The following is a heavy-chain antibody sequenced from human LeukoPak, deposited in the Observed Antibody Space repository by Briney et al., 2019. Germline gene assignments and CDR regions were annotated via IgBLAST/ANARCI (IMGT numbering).Heavy chain of an antibody. Sequence: SETLSLTCTVSGGSVSSGSYYWSWIRQPPGKGLEWIGYIYYSGSTNYNPSLKSRVTISVDTSKNQFSLKLSSVTAADTAVYYCARDRSPTAAEHGMDVWGQGTTVTVSS. CDR1: GGSVSSGSYY. CDR3: ARDRSPTAAEHGMDV. CDR2: IYYSGST. J-gene: IGHJ6*02. V-gene: IGHV4-61*01. D-gene: IGHD2-2*01.